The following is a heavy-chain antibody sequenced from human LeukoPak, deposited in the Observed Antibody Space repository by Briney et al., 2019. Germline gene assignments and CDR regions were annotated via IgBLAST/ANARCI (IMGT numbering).Heavy chain of an antibody. CDR3: AREWYYYDSSGYPNSGWFDP. V-gene: IGHV4-38-2*02. CDR2: IYHSGST. D-gene: IGHD3-22*01. CDR1: GYSISSGYY. Sequence: SETLSLTCTVSGYSISSGYYWGWIRQPPGKGLEWIGSIYHSGSTYYNPSLESRVTISVDTSKNQFSLKLSSVTAADTAVYYCAREWYYYDSSGYPNSGWFDPWGQGTLVTVSS. J-gene: IGHJ5*02.